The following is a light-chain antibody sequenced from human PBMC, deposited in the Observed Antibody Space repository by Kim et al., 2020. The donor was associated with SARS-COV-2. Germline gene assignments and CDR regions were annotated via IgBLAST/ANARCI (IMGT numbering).Light chain of an antibody. CDR1: SRDVGGYNY. V-gene: IGLV2-8*01. J-gene: IGLJ2*01. CDR2: EVS. CDR3: SSYAGSNNVV. Sequence: HSVHISCTGTSRDVGGYNYVSWYQQHPGKAPKLMIYEVSTRPSGVPDRFSGSKSGNTASLTVSGLQAEDEADYYCSSYAGSNNVVFCGGTQLTVL.